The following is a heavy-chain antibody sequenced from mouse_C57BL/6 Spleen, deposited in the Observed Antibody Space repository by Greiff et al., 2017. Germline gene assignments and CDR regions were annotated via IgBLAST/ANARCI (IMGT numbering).Heavy chain of an antibody. Sequence: QVQLKQPGAELVRPGSSVKLSCKASGYTFTSYWMHWVKQRPIQGLEWIGNIDPSDSETHYNQKFKDKATLTVDKSSSTAYMQLSSLTSEDSAVYYWARGDYYGSSYWYFDVWGTGTTVTVSS. CDR1: GYTFTSYW. D-gene: IGHD1-1*01. J-gene: IGHJ1*03. CDR3: ARGDYYGSSYWYFDV. V-gene: IGHV1-52*01. CDR2: IDPSDSET.